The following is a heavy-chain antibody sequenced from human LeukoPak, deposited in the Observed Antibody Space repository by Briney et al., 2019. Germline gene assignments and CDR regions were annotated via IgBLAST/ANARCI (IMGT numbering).Heavy chain of an antibody. CDR3: ARELRGDY. V-gene: IGHV3-48*02. J-gene: IGHJ4*02. CDR2: ISSFSSTI. D-gene: IGHD3-10*01. Sequence: GGSLRLSCVASGFTFSSYSMKWVRQAPGKGLEWVSYISSFSSTIYYADSVKGRFTISRENAKNSLYLQMNSLRDEDTAVYYCARELRGDYWGQGTLVTVSS. CDR1: GFTFSSYS.